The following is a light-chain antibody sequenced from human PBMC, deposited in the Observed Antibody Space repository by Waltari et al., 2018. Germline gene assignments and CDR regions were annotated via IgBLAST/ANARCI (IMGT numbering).Light chain of an antibody. V-gene: IGLV2-8*01. CDR3: SSYAGSNNRV. Sequence: QSALTQPPSASGSPGQSVTISCTGTSSDVGGYNYVSWYLQHPGKAPKRMIYEVSKRPAGVPDRFSGSKAGNTASLTVSGLQAEDEADYYCSSYAGSNNRVFGTGTKVTVL. CDR2: EVS. J-gene: IGLJ1*01. CDR1: SSDVGGYNY.